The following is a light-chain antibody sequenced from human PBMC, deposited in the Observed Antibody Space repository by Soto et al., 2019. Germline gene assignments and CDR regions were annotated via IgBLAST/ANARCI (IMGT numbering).Light chain of an antibody. CDR1: SSDIGTYNF. Sequence: QSALTQPASMSGSPGQSITISCSGASSDIGTYNFVSWYQQSPGKAPKLIIYEATNRPSGVSGRFSGSKSGNTASLTISGLQAEDESDYYCISYTSSSTWVFGGGTKVTVL. V-gene: IGLV2-14*01. CDR3: ISYTSSSTWV. CDR2: EAT. J-gene: IGLJ3*02.